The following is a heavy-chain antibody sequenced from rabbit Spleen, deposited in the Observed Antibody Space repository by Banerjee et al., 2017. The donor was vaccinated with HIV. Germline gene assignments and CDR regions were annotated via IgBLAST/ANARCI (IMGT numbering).Heavy chain of an antibody. D-gene: IGHD5-1*01. CDR2: IDAGDGNT. CDR3: ARKINDEGTL. CDR1: GFTLSAYS. V-gene: IGHV1S45*01. J-gene: IGHJ4*01. Sequence: QEQLVQSGGGLVKPGASLSLTCTASGFTLSAYSMWWVRQAPEKGLEWIASIDAGDGNTHYATWAKGRFTISKASSTTVTLQMASLTAADTATYFCARKINDEGTLWGPGTLVTVS.